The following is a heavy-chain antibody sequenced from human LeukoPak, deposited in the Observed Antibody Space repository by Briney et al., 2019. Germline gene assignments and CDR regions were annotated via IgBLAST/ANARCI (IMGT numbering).Heavy chain of an antibody. CDR1: GYTFTSYD. CDR2: MNPNSGNT. CDR3: ATVRITMVRGVKRDAFDI. Sequence: GASVKVSCKASGYTFTSYDINWVRQATGQGLEWMGWMNPNSGNTGYAQKFQGRVTITRNTSISTAYMELSSLRSEDTAVYYCATVRITMVRGVKRDAFDIWGQGTMVTVSS. D-gene: IGHD3-10*01. J-gene: IGHJ3*02. V-gene: IGHV1-8*03.